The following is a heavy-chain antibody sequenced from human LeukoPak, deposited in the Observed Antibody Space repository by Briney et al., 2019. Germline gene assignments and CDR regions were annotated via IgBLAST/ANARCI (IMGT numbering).Heavy chain of an antibody. Sequence: GGSLRLSCAASGFTFINYWMTWVRQAPGKGLEWVANIKQDGSEKYYVDAVKGRFTISRDNAKNSLYLQMNSLRAEDTALYYCAKGGFVDTAMVTSYWGQGTLVTVSS. D-gene: IGHD5-18*01. V-gene: IGHV3-7*03. J-gene: IGHJ4*02. CDR1: GFTFINYW. CDR3: AKGGFVDTAMVTSY. CDR2: IKQDGSEK.